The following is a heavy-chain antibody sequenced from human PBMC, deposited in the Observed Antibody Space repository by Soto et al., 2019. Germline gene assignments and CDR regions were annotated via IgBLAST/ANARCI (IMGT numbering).Heavy chain of an antibody. CDR3: ARDAAFSRFDY. D-gene: IGHD6-13*01. J-gene: IGHJ4*02. Sequence: GGAMRLSSAASGFTFSSYSMNWVRQAPGNGLEWLANISRDGSYIYYADSVKGRFTISRDNAKNSLFLQMNSLGAEVTAVYYCARDAAFSRFDYWGQGTLVTVSS. CDR1: GFTFSSYS. CDR2: ISRDGSYI. V-gene: IGHV3-21*05.